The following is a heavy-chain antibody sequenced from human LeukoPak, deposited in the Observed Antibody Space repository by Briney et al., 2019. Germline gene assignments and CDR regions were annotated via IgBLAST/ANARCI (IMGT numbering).Heavy chain of an antibody. CDR1: GFTFSNYA. CDR3: ARDQVVVIVLFDY. D-gene: IGHD3-22*01. J-gene: IGHJ4*02. Sequence: GGSLRLSCAASGFTFSNYAMNWVRQAPGKGLEWVSAISASGDTTYYADSVKGRFTISRDNSKNTLYLQMNSLRAEDTAVYCCARDQVVVIVLFDYWGQGTLVTVSS. V-gene: IGHV3-23*01. CDR2: ISASGDTT.